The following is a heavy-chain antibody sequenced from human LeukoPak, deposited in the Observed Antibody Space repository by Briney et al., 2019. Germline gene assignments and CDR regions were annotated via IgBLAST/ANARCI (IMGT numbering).Heavy chain of an antibody. CDR3: ARDGDIADAIYFDY. Sequence: PGGSLRLSCAASSFAFTSYSMHWVRQAPGKGLECLAVISSRGTITYYADSVKGRVTISRDNSKNTLYLQMNSLRAEDTAVYYCARDGDIADAIYFDYWGQGTLVTVSS. CDR2: ISSRGTIT. J-gene: IGHJ4*02. V-gene: IGHV3-30*04. CDR1: SFAFTSYS. D-gene: IGHD6-13*01.